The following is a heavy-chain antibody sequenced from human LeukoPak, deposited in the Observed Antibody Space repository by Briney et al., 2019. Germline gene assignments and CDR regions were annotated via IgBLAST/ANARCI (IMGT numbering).Heavy chain of an antibody. V-gene: IGHV1-69*13. Sequence: SVKVSCKASGGTFSSYAISWVRQAPGQGLEWMGGIIPIFGTANYAQKFQGRVTITADESTSTAYMELSSLRSEDTAVYYCATDLDGTTRTYYFDYWGQGTLVTVSS. CDR3: ATDLDGTTRTYYFDY. CDR1: GGTFSSYA. D-gene: IGHD1-1*01. J-gene: IGHJ4*02. CDR2: IIPIFGTA.